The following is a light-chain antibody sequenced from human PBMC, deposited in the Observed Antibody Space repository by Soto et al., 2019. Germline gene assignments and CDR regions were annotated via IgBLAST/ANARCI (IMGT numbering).Light chain of an antibody. J-gene: IGKJ4*01. CDR1: QDISNY. V-gene: IGKV1-33*01. CDR3: QQYDNLPVT. Sequence: DIQLTQCPSTLYSSEGDRVTITCQASQDISNYLNWYQQKPGKARKLLMYDASNLETGVPSRFSGSGSGTDFTFTISSLQPEDIATYYCQQYDNLPVTFGGGTKVDIK. CDR2: DAS.